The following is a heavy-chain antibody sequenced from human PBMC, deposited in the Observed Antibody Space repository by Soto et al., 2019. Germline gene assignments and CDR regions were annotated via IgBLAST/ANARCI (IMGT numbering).Heavy chain of an antibody. J-gene: IGHJ5*02. V-gene: IGHV1-58*01. D-gene: IGHD6-13*01. CDR2: IVVGSGNT. CDR3: AAGIAAAQPFDP. CDR1: GFTFTSSA. Sequence: SVKVSCKASGFTFTSSAVQWVRQARGQRLEWIGWIVVGSGNTNYAQKFQERVTITRDMSTSTAYMELSSLRSEDTAVYYCAAGIAAAQPFDPWGQGTLVTVSS.